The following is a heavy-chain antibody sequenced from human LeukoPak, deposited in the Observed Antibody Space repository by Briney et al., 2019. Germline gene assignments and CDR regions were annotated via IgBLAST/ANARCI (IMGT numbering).Heavy chain of an antibody. V-gene: IGHV4-34*01. J-gene: IGHJ4*02. D-gene: IGHD3-10*01. CDR1: GGSFSGYY. Sequence: SETLSLTCAVYGGSFSGYYWSWIRQPPGKGLEWIGEINHSGSTNYNPSLKSRVTISVDTSKNQFSLKLSSVTAADTAVYYCARDITMVRGVGYWGQGTLVTVSS. CDR2: INHSGST. CDR3: ARDITMVRGVGY.